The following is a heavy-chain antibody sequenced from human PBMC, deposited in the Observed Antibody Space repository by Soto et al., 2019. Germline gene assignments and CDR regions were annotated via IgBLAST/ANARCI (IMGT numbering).Heavy chain of an antibody. D-gene: IGHD5-12*01. CDR1: GFIFSNYL. V-gene: IGHV3-23*01. J-gene: IGHJ4*02. CDR3: WRETSDIVPTTSYVRWIAS. Sequence: PGGSLRLSCTASGFIFSNYLMCWVRQAPGKGLEWVSGVTGNADDTYYIDYVKGRFTVSRDNSKNTLYLQMNSLRAEDTAIYYCWRETSDIVPTTSYVRWIASWGQGTLVTVSS. CDR2: VTGNADDT.